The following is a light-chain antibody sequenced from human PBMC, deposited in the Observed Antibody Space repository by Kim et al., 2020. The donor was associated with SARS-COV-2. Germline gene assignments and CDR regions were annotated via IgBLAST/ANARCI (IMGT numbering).Light chain of an antibody. CDR1: ESINSW. CDR3: QQYDSHSHT. Sequence: GDRVTITCRASESINSWLAWYQQKPGKGPKLLTYEATSLERGVPSRFSGSGAGTEFNLTISSLQPDDFATYYCQQYDSHSHTFGQGTKVEIK. J-gene: IGKJ1*01. CDR2: EAT. V-gene: IGKV1-5*01.